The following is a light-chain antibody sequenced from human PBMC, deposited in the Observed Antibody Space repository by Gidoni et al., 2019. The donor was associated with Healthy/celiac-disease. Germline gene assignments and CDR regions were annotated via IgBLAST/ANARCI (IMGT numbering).Light chain of an antibody. V-gene: IGKV3-15*01. Sequence: IVMTQSPATLSVSPGERATLACRASQSVSSNLAWYQQKPGQAPRLLIYGASTRATGIPARFSGSGSGTEFTLTISSVQSEDFAVYYCQQYNNLYTFGQGTKLEIK. CDR3: QQYNNLYT. J-gene: IGKJ2*01. CDR2: GAS. CDR1: QSVSSN.